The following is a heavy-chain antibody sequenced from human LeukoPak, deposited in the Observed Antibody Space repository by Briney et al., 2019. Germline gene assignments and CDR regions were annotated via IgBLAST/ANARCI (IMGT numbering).Heavy chain of an antibody. V-gene: IGHV3-30*03. CDR2: ISYDGSNK. J-gene: IGHJ6*03. CDR1: GFTFSSYG. Sequence: PGGSLRLSCAASGFTFSSYGMHWVRQAPGKGLEWVAVISYDGSNKYYADSVKGRFTISRDNSKNTLYLQMNSLRAEDTAVYYCARREPGRDGYNTEYYYYYYMDVWGKGTTVTVSS. D-gene: IGHD5-24*01. CDR3: ARREPGRDGYNTEYYYYYYMDV.